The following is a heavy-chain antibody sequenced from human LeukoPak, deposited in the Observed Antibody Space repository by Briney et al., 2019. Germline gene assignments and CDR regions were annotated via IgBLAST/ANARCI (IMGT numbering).Heavy chain of an antibody. V-gene: IGHV1-69*05. D-gene: IGHD1-7*01. CDR1: GGTFSSYA. J-gene: IGHJ4*02. CDR3: ARGGGNWNYLMDFDY. Sequence: SVKVSCKASGGTFSSYAISWVRQAPGQGLEWMGGIIPIFGTANYAQKLQGRVTITTDESTSTAYMELSSLRSEDTAVYYCARGGGNWNYLMDFDYWGQGTLVTVSS. CDR2: IIPIFGTA.